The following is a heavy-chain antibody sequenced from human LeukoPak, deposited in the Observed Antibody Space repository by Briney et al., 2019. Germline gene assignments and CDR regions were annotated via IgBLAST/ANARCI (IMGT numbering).Heavy chain of an antibody. D-gene: IGHD3-10*01. CDR3: AREMGGYYGSGTFRYYYYYMDV. J-gene: IGHJ6*03. CDR2: SRDKGNSYST. CDR1: GFTFSSYE. Sequence: PGGSLRLSCAASGFTFSSYEMNWVRQAPGKGLEWVGRSRDKGNSYSTAYAASVRGRFTISRDDSKNSVYLQMNSLKIEDTGVYYCAREMGGYYGSGTFRYYYYYMDVWGKGTTVTVSS. V-gene: IGHV3-72*01.